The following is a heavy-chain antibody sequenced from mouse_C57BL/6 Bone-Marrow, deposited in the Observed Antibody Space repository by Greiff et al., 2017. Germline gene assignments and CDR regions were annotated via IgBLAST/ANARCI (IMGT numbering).Heavy chain of an antibody. CDR3: SRGSNYGAWFAY. D-gene: IGHD2-5*01. V-gene: IGHV1-58*01. CDR2: IYIGNGYT. CDR1: GYTFTSYG. Sequence: VQLQQSGAELVRPGSSVKMSCKTSGYTFTSYGINWVKQRPGQGLEWIGYIYIGNGYTKYNEKFKGKATLTSDTSSSTAYMQLSILTSEDSAIYFCSRGSNYGAWFAYWGQGTLVTVSA. J-gene: IGHJ3*01.